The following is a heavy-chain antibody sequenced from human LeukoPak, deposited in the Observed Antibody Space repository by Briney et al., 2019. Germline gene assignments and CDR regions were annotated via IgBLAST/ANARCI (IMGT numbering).Heavy chain of an antibody. D-gene: IGHD3-10*01. CDR2: IRYDGSNK. CDR1: GFTFSSYG. V-gene: IGHV3-30*02. Sequence: PGGSLRLSCAASGFTFSSYGMHWVRQAPGKGLEWVAFIRYDGSNKYYADSVKGRFTISRDNSKNTLYLQMNSLRAEDTAVYYCAKDFSPPVVVPAAMVPDYYGSGSHFDYWGQGTLVTVSS. J-gene: IGHJ4*02. CDR3: AKDFSPPVVVPAAMVPDYYGSGSHFDY.